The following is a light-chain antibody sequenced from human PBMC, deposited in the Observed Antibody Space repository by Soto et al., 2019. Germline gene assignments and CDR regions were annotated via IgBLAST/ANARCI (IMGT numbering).Light chain of an antibody. V-gene: IGKV3-11*01. CDR1: QSVANY. CDR3: QQRSNWPLT. CDR2: DTS. J-gene: IGKJ4*01. Sequence: EIVLTQSPATLSLSPGERATLSCRASQSVANYLAWYQQTPGQAPRLLIYDTSKRATGIPARFSGSGSGTDFTLTFNSLEPEDFAIYYCQQRSNWPLTFGGGTKVEIK.